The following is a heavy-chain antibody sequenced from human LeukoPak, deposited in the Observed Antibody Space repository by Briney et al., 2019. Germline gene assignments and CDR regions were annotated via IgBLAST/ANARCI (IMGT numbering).Heavy chain of an antibody. D-gene: IGHD5-18*01. V-gene: IGHV3-23*01. CDR3: AKGSGYSYVPLDY. CDR2: ISGSGGST. Sequence: PGGTLRLSCAASGFTFSSYGMSWVRQAPGKGLEWVSVISGSGGSTYYAATVKGRFTISRDNSKNTLYLQMNSLRAEDTAVYYCAKGSGYSYVPLDYWGQGTLVTVSS. J-gene: IGHJ4*02. CDR1: GFTFSSYG.